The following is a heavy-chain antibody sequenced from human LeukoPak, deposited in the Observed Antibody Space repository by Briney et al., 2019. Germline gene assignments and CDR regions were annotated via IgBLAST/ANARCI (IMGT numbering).Heavy chain of an antibody. CDR1: GYTFTGYY. CDR3: ARESDQLLPYFDY. CDR2: INPNSGGT. V-gene: IGHV1-2*02. D-gene: IGHD2-2*01. J-gene: IGHJ4*02. Sequence: ASVKVSCKASGYTFTGYYMHWVRQAPGQGLEWMGWINPNSGGTNYAQKFQGRVTMTRDTSISTAYMELSRLRSDHTAVYYCARESDQLLPYFDYWGQGTLVTVSS.